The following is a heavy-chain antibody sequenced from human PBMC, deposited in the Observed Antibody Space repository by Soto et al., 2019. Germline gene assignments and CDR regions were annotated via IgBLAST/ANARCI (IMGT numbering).Heavy chain of an antibody. D-gene: IGHD1-26*01. CDR1: GGSFSGYY. J-gene: IGHJ6*03. CDR3: ARGELLRGYYYYMDV. CDR2: INHSGST. V-gene: IGHV4-34*01. Sequence: SETLSLTCAVYGGSFSGYYWSWIRQPPGKGLEWIGEINHSGSTNYNPSLKSRVTISVDTSKNQFSLKLSSVTAADTAVCYCARGELLRGYYYYMDVWGKGTLVTVSS.